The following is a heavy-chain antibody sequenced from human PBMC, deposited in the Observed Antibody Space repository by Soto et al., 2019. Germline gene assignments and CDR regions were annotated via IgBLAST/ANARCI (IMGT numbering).Heavy chain of an antibody. D-gene: IGHD3-10*01. CDR1: GFTFSSYG. V-gene: IGHV3-33*01. Sequence: QVQLVESGGGVVQPGRSLRLSCAASGFTFSSYGMHWVRQAPGKGLEWVAVIWYDGSNKYYADSVKGRFTISRDNSKNTLYLQMNSLSAEDMAVYYCARDTARAMVRIYYGMDVWGQGTTVTVSS. CDR3: ARDTARAMVRIYYGMDV. CDR2: IWYDGSNK. J-gene: IGHJ6*02.